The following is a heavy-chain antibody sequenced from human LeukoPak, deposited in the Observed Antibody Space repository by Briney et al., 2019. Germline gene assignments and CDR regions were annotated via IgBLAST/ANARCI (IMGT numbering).Heavy chain of an antibody. V-gene: IGHV3-9*01. CDR2: ISWNSGSI. Sequence: PGRSLRLSCAASGFTFDDYAMHWVRQAPGKGLEWVSGISWNSGSIGYADSVKGRFTISRDNAKNSLYLQMNSLRAEDTALYYCAKGTYYYDSSGYYPDYYYGMDVWGQGTTATVSS. J-gene: IGHJ6*02. D-gene: IGHD3-22*01. CDR3: AKGTYYYDSSGYYPDYYYGMDV. CDR1: GFTFDDYA.